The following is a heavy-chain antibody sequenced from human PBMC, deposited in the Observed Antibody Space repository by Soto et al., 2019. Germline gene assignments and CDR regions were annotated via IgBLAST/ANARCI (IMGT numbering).Heavy chain of an antibody. D-gene: IGHD4-4*01. CDR2: IYHSGST. J-gene: IGHJ4*02. V-gene: IGHV4-4*02. CDR1: SGSISSSNW. Sequence: SETLSLTCAVSSGSISSSNWWSWVRQPPGKGLEWIGEIYHSGSTNYNPSLKSRVTISVDKSKNQFSLKLSSVTAADTAVYYCARGYSNQPYYFDYWGQGTLVTVSS. CDR3: ARGYSNQPYYFDY.